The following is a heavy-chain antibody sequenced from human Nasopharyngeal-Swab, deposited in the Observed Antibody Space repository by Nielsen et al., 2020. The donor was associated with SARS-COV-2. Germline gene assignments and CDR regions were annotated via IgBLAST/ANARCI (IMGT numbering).Heavy chain of an antibody. J-gene: IGHJ4*02. D-gene: IGHD1-26*01. CDR3: AGGYGSFPYYFDH. V-gene: IGHV4-39*01. CDR2: VYYSGST. Sequence: WIRQPPGKGLEWIGTVYYSGSTYYNPSLKSRVTISVDTSKNQFSLKLNSVTATDTAVYYCAGGYGSFPYYFDHWGQGTLVTVSS.